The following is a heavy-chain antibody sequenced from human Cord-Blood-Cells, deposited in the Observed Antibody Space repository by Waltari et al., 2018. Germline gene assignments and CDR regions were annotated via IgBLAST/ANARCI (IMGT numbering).Heavy chain of an antibody. CDR1: GGSFSGYY. D-gene: IGHD6-6*01. CDR2: INHSGST. J-gene: IGHJ4*02. V-gene: IGHV4-34*01. CDR3: ARGTGNSSSSYFDY. Sequence: QVQLQQWGAGLLKPSETLSLTCAVYGGSFSGYYWSWIRQPPGKGLEWIGEINHSGSTNYNPSLKSRVTISVDTSKNQFSLKLSSVTAADTAVYYCARGTGNSSSSYFDYWGLGTLVTVSS.